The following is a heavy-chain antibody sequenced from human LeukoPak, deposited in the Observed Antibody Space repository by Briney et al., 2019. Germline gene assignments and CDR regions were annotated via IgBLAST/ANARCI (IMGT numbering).Heavy chain of an antibody. D-gene: IGHD6-6*01. J-gene: IGHJ3*02. CDR1: GGSLSSYY. V-gene: IGHV4-59*01. Sequence: PSETLSLTCTVSGGSLSSYYWSWIRQPPGKGLEGIGYIYYSGSTNYNPSLKSRVTISVDTSKNQFSLKLSSVTAADTAVYYCARIEYSSSSGAFDIWGQGTMVTVSS. CDR2: IYYSGST. CDR3: ARIEYSSSSGAFDI.